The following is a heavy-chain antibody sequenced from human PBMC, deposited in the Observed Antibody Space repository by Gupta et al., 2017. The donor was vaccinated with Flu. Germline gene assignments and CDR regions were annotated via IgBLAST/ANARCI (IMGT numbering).Heavy chain of an antibody. V-gene: IGHV3-23*01. D-gene: IGHD3-10*01. CDR2: ISGSGGSK. CDR3: ARDRGVASFYGMDV. CDR1: SYA. Sequence: SYAMSWVRQGPGKGLEWVSGISGSGGSKYYADSGKGRFTISRDNSKNTLYLQMNTLRAEDTAVYYCARDRGVASFYGMDVGGQGTTVTVSS. J-gene: IGHJ6*02.